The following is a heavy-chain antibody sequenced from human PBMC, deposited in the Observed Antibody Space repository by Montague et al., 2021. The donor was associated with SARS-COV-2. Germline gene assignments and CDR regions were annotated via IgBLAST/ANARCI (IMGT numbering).Heavy chain of an antibody. CDR2: LSSDGTDR. Sequence: SLRLSCAASGFTFGGHWMHWVRQAPGKGLVWVSSLSSDGTDRRYADPVKGRFTISRDNAKNTVYLQMNGLRAEGTAVYYCTRGCGPTSCPADFWGRGTLVTASS. D-gene: IGHD2-2*01. V-gene: IGHV3-74*01. J-gene: IGHJ4*02. CDR1: GFTFGGHW. CDR3: TRGCGPTSCPADF.